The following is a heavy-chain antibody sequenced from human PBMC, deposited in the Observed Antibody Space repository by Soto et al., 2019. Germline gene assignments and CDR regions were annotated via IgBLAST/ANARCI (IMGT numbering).Heavy chain of an antibody. CDR3: ARGRNYYDSSGYYSSGMDV. D-gene: IGHD3-22*01. CDR1: GGSFSGYY. V-gene: IGHV4-34*01. Sequence: QVQLQQWGAGLLKPSETLSLTCGVYGGSFSGYYWSWIRQPPGKGLEWIGEINHSGSTNYNPSLKSRVTISVDTSKNQFSLKLSSVTAADTAVYYCARGRNYYDSSGYYSSGMDVWGQGTTVTVSS. CDR2: INHSGST. J-gene: IGHJ6*02.